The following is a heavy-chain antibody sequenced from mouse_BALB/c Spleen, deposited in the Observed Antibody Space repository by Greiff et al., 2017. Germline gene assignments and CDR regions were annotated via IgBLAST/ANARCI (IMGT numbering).Heavy chain of an antibody. CDR2: IYPGDGDT. V-gene: IGHV1-80*01. J-gene: IGHJ3*01. D-gene: IGHD2-10*02. Sequence: VQLQQSGAELVRPGSSVKISCKASGYAFSSYWMNWVKQRPGQGLEWIGQIYPGDGDTNYNGKFKGKATLTADKSSSTAYMQLSSLTSEDSAVYCCAREYGNYSWGQGTLVTVSA. CDR1: GYAFSSYW. CDR3: AREYGNYS.